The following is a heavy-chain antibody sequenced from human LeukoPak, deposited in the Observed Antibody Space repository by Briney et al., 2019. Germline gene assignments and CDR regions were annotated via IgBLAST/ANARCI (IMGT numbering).Heavy chain of an antibody. V-gene: IGHV3-23*01. Sequence: GGSLRLSCAASGFTFSSSAMSWVRQAPGKGLEWVSTISGSDSSTHYADSVKGRFTISRDNFKNTLYLQMNSLRADDTAVYYCARQPKYYLGYFQHWGQGALVTVSS. CDR1: GFTFSSSA. J-gene: IGHJ1*01. CDR3: ARQPKYYLGYFQH. D-gene: IGHD2/OR15-2a*01. CDR2: ISGSDSST.